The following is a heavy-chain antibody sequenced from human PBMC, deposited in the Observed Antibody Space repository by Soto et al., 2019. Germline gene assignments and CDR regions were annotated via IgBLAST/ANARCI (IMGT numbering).Heavy chain of an antibody. CDR3: ARELVGATPSFDY. J-gene: IGHJ4*02. Sequence: QVPLVESGGGLVKPGGSLRLSCAASGFTFSDYYMSWIRQAPGKGLEWVSYISSSSSYTNYADSVKGRFTISRDNAKNSLYLQMNSLRAEDTAVYYCARELVGATPSFDYWGQGTLVTVSS. V-gene: IGHV3-11*05. CDR1: GFTFSDYY. CDR2: ISSSSSYT. D-gene: IGHD1-26*01.